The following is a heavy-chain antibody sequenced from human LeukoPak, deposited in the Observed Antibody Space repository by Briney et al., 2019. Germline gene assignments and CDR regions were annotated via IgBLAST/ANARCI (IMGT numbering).Heavy chain of an antibody. J-gene: IGHJ4*02. CDR3: AREEYYSDNSGYYPDF. V-gene: IGHV4-61*02. CDR1: GDSISSGSYY. CDR2: IYTSGST. D-gene: IGHD3-22*01. Sequence: SETLSLTCTVSGDSISSGSYYCSWIRQPAGKGLEWIGRIYTSGSTNYNPSLKSRVTISVDTSKNQFSLKLSSVTAADTAVYYCAREEYYSDNSGYYPDFWGQGTLVTVSS.